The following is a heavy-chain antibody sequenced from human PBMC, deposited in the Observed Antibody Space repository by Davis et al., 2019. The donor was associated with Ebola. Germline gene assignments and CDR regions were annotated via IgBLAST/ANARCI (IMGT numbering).Heavy chain of an antibody. CDR2: INPNSGNT. V-gene: IGHV1-8*01. CDR1: GYTFTSYD. CDR3: ARGKSYYYYGMDV. Sequence: ASVKVSCKASGYTFTSYDINWVXXXXAXXXXXXXLINPNSGNTGYAQKFQGRVTMTRNTSISTAYMELSSLRSEDTAVYYCARGKSYYYYGMDVWGQGTTVTVSS. J-gene: IGHJ6*02.